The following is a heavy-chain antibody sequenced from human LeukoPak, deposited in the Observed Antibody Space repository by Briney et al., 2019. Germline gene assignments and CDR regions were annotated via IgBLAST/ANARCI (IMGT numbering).Heavy chain of an antibody. Sequence: ASVKVSCKAPGYTFTTYDINWVRQATGQGLEWMGWMNPNSGNTGYTQKFQGRATMTRNTSISTAYMELSSLRSEDTAVYYCARGRGSGHKENWFDPWGQGTLVTVSS. D-gene: IGHD6-19*01. CDR1: GYTFTTYD. CDR3: ARGRGSGHKENWFDP. V-gene: IGHV1-8*01. J-gene: IGHJ5*02. CDR2: MNPNSGNT.